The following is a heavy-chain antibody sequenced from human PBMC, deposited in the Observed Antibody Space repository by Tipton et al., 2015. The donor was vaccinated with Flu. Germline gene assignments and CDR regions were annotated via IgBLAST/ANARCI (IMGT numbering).Heavy chain of an antibody. CDR2: IFHSGST. CDR1: GEALNSDYY. J-gene: IGHJ6*02. CDR3: ARDPTEIPYYYSHMDV. Sequence: GEALNSDYYWGWIRQPPGKGLEWIGNIFHSGSTYYNPSLKSRVTISVDTSKNQFSLQLSSVTAADTAVYYCARDPTEIPYYYSHMDVWGQGTTVTVSS. V-gene: IGHV4-38-2*02.